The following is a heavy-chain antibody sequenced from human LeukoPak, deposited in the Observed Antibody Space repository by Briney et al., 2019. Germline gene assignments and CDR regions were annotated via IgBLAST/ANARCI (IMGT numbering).Heavy chain of an antibody. J-gene: IGHJ4*02. Sequence: GGSLRLSCVASGFMFSDFAMSWVRQAPGQGLEWVSGISDSGRATHYSDSVKGRCTISRDNSKNTVYLQLNNLRAEDTALYFCARHDSFIPYWGQGMLVTVSS. V-gene: IGHV3-23*01. CDR2: ISDSGRAT. D-gene: IGHD5-18*01. CDR3: ARHDSFIPY. CDR1: GFMFSDFA.